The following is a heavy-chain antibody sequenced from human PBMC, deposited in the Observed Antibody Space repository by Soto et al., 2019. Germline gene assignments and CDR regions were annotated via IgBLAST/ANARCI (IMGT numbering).Heavy chain of an antibody. CDR3: ARDTENTGGGLDV. CDR2: IYRDGRP. Sequence: EVQVVETAGGWIQPGGSLRLSCAVSGFSVSHNYMTWVRQAPGKGLDWVSVIYRDGRPYYANSVKGRFTLSRDTSKNMVYLQMNSLRVEDTAVYYCARDTENTGGGLDVWGQGAMVTVSS. J-gene: IGHJ3*01. V-gene: IGHV3-53*02. D-gene: IGHD2-8*02. CDR1: GFSVSHNY.